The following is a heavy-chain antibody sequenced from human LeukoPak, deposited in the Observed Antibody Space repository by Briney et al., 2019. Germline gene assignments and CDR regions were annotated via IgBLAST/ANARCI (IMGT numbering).Heavy chain of an antibody. D-gene: IGHD6-19*01. CDR1: GYTFTGYY. Sequence: ASVKVSCKASGYTFTGYYIHWVRQAPGQGLEWMGWINPNSGGTNYAQKFQGRVTMTRDTSISTAYMELSRLRSDDTAVYYCAREEQWLVRNWFDPWGQGTLVTVSS. CDR3: AREEQWLVRNWFDP. J-gene: IGHJ5*02. CDR2: INPNSGGT. V-gene: IGHV1-2*02.